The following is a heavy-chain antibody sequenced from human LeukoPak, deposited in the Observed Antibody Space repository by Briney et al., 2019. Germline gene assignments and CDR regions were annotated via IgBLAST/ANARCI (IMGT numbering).Heavy chain of an antibody. J-gene: IGHJ4*02. Sequence: PGGSLRLSCAVSGFTFSSSEMNWVRQAPGKGLEWVSYISSSGSTIYYADSVKGRFTISRDNAKNSLYLQMNSLRAEDTAVYYCVRETKRLLFNYFDFWGQGTLVTVSS. CDR2: ISSSGSTI. D-gene: IGHD3-10*01. V-gene: IGHV3-48*03. CDR1: GFTFSSSE. CDR3: VRETKRLLFNYFDF.